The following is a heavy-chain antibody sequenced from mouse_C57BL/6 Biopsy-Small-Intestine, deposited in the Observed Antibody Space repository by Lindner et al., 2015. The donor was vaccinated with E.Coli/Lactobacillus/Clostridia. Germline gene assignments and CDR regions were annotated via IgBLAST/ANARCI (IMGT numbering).Heavy chain of an antibody. J-gene: IGHJ4*01. CDR3: ARDYYGSSYYAMDY. D-gene: IGHD1-1*01. V-gene: IGHV5-4*01. Sequence: VQLQESGGGLVKPGGSLKLSCAAPGFTFSSYAMSWVRQTPEKRLEWVATISDGGSYTYYPDNVKGRFTISRDNAKNNLYLQMSHLKSEDTAMYYCARDYYGSSYYAMDYWGQGTSVTVSS. CDR1: GFTFSSYA. CDR2: ISDGGSYT.